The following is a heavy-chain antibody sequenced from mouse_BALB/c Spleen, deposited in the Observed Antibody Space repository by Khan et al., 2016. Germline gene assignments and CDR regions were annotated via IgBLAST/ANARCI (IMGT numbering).Heavy chain of an antibody. J-gene: IGHJ3*01. Sequence: EVELVESGGGLVKPGGSLKLSCAASGFTFSSYGMSWVRQTPEKRLEWVATISGGGSYTYYPDSVKGRFTISRDNAKNNLYLQMSSLRSEDTALYYCASLTTVVAPFAYWGQGTLVTVSA. D-gene: IGHD1-1*01. CDR3: ASLTTVVAPFAY. V-gene: IGHV5-9-2*01. CDR1: GFTFSSYG. CDR2: ISGGGSYT.